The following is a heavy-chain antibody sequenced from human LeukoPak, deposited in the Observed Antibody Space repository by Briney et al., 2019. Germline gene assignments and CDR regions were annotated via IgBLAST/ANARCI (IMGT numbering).Heavy chain of an antibody. J-gene: IGHJ6*02. D-gene: IGHD1-26*01. CDR2: IYTSGST. CDR1: GGSISSYY. CDR3: ARVKYSGSYYSCYGMDV. V-gene: IGHV4-4*07. Sequence: SETLSLTCTVSGGSISSYYCSWIRQPAGKGLEWIGRIYTSGSTNYNPSLKSRVTMSVDTSKNQVSLKLSSVTAADTAVYYCARVKYSGSYYSCYGMDVWGQGTTVTVSS.